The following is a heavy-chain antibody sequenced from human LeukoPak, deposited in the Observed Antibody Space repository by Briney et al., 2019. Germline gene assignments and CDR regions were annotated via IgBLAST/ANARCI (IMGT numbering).Heavy chain of an antibody. CDR1: GYSFTSYW. CDR3: ARQRGDYDILDYYYYYMDV. J-gene: IGHJ6*03. Sequence: GESLKISCRGSGYSFTSYWIGWVRQMPGKGLEWMGIIYPGDSDTRYSPSFQGQVTISADKSISTAYLQWSSLKASDTAMYYWARQRGDYDILDYYYYYMDVWGKGTTVTISS. D-gene: IGHD3-9*01. CDR2: IYPGDSDT. V-gene: IGHV5-51*01.